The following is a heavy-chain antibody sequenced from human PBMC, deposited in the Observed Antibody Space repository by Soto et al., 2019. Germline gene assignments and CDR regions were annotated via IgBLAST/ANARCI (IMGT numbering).Heavy chain of an antibody. CDR3: ARDRSYIVATSDPFDY. D-gene: IGHD5-12*01. J-gene: IGHJ4*02. V-gene: IGHV4-59*01. CDR2: IYYSGST. CDR1: GGSISSYY. Sequence: PSETLSLTCTVSGGSISSYYWSWIRQPPGKGLEWIGYIYYSGSTNYNPSLKSRVTISVDTSKNQFSLKLSSVTAADTAVYYCARDRSYIVATSDPFDYWGQGTLVTVSS.